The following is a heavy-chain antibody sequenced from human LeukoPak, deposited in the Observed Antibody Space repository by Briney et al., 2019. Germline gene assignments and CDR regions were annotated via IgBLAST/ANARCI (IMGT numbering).Heavy chain of an antibody. CDR3: ARDPQRGDGYNYDY. V-gene: IGHV4-30-4*01. J-gene: IGHJ4*02. CDR2: IYYTEST. CDR1: GGSISSADYY. Sequence: PSQTLSLTCTVSGGSISSADYYWGWIPQPPGKGLVWVRDIYYTESTNYNPSLKSRVSISVDTSKNQFSLNLNSVTAADTAVYYCARDPQRGDGYNYDYWGQGTLVTVSS. D-gene: IGHD5-24*01.